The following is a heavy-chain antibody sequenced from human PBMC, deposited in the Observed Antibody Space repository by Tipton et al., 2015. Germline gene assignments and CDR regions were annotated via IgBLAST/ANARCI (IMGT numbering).Heavy chain of an antibody. CDR1: GFTFSSYD. J-gene: IGHJ2*01. CDR3: ARYGTPSSNYWFFDL. D-gene: IGHD1-26*01. CDR2: MSYDGSNK. V-gene: IGHV3-30*03. Sequence: RSLRLSCAASGFTFSSYDIHWVRQAPGKGLEWVAVMSYDGSNKYYADSVKGRFTISRDRASLYLQMNSLTDEDTAVYYCARYGTPSSNYWFFDLWGRGTLVTVSS.